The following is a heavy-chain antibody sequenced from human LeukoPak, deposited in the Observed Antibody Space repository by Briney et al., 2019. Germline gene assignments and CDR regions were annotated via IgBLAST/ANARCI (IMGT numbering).Heavy chain of an antibody. CDR3: ARGMYSSGWSDYYYYGMDV. D-gene: IGHD6-19*01. CDR2: TYYRSKWYN. CDR1: GDSVSSNSAA. J-gene: IGHJ6*02. Sequence: SQTLSLTCAISGDSVSSNSAAWNWIRQSPSRGLEWLVRTYYRSKWYNDYAVSVKSRITINPDTSKNQFSLQLNSVTPEDTAVYYCARGMYSSGWSDYYYYGMDVWGQGTTVTVSS. V-gene: IGHV6-1*01.